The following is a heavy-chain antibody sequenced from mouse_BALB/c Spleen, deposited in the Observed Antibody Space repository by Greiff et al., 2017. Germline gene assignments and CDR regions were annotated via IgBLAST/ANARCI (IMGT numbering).Heavy chain of an antibody. J-gene: IGHJ1*01. CDR1: GYTFTSYW. CDR2: IYPSDSYT. D-gene: IGHD1-3*01. Sequence: QVQLQQSGAELVRPGASVKLSCKASGYTFTSYWINWVKQRPGQGLEWIGNIYPSDSYTNYNQKFKDKATLTVDKSSSTAYMQLSSPTSEDSAVYYCTREWGGYFDVWGAGTTVTVSS. CDR3: TREWGGYFDV. V-gene: IGHV1-69*02.